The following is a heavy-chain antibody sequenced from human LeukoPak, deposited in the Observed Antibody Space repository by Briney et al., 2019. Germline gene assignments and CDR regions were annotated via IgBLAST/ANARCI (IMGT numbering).Heavy chain of an antibody. CDR2: ISAYNGNT. J-gene: IGHJ4*02. CDR3: ARVSHSGYDIEAFDY. D-gene: IGHD5-12*01. CDR1: GYTFTSYG. Sequence: ASVKVSCKASGYTFTSYGISWVRQAPGQGLEWMGWISAYNGNTNYTQKLQGRVTMTTDTSTSTAYMELRSLRSDDTAVYYCARVSHSGYDIEAFDYWGQGTLVTVSS. V-gene: IGHV1-18*01.